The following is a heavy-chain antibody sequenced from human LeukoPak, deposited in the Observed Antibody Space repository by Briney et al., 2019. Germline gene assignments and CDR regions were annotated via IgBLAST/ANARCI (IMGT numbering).Heavy chain of an antibody. J-gene: IGHJ4*02. CDR3: AKGGYSYGFLFDY. Sequence: GGSLRLSCAASGFIFRNYWMSWVRQAPGKGLEWVANIKPDGSEEYYVDSVKGRFTVSRDNSKNTLYLQMNSLRAEDTAIYYCAKGGYSYGFLFDYWGQGTLVTVSS. CDR2: IKPDGSEE. D-gene: IGHD5-18*01. CDR1: GFIFRNYW. V-gene: IGHV3-7*03.